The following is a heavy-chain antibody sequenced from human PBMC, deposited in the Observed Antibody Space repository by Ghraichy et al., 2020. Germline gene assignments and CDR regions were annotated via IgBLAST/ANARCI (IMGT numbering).Heavy chain of an antibody. Sequence: LSLTCAASGFTVSNNYMTWVRQAPGKGLEWVSVIYSTGNTYYADSVKGRFSISRDNSQKSVYLQMNSLRAEDTAVYYCARGGISDPSASFHFDYWGQGTLVTVSS. V-gene: IGHV3-66*01. CDR3: ARGGISDPSASFHFDY. CDR2: IYSTGNT. J-gene: IGHJ4*02. CDR1: GFTVSNNY. D-gene: IGHD3-10*01.